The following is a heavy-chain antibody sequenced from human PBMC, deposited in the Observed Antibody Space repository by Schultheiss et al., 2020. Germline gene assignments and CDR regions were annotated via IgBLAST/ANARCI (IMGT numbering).Heavy chain of an antibody. V-gene: IGHV3-7*03. D-gene: IGHD5-24*01. CDR1: GFSFSNYW. CDR3: AKDRVYRWGYFDY. Sequence: GGSLRLSCAASGFSFSNYWMTWVRQAPGKGLEWVANIKQDGSEKYYVDSVKGRFTISRDNAKNSLYLQMSSLRAEDTAVYYCAKDRVYRWGYFDYWGQGTLVTVSS. J-gene: IGHJ4*02. CDR2: IKQDGSEK.